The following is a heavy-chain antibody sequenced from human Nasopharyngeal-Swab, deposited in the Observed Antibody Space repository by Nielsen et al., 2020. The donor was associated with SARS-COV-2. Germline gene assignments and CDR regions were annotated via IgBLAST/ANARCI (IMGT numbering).Heavy chain of an antibody. J-gene: IGHJ1*01. CDR1: GVSISTSIYY. Sequence: SETLSLTCTVSGVSISTSIYYWGWVRQPPGKGLEWIGSIYYSGSTYYNPSLHSRVTISVDTSKSQFSLRLSSVTAADTAVYYCARLQEASHLPGFFQHWGQGTLVTVSS. CDR3: ARLQEASHLPGFFQH. CDR2: IYYSGST. D-gene: IGHD1-1*01. V-gene: IGHV4-39*01.